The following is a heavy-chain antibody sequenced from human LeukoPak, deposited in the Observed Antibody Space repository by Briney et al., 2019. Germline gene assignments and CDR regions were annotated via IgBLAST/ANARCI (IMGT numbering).Heavy chain of an antibody. CDR1: GYTFSSYG. CDR3: AGDWENCSGGSCYAAYNWFDP. V-gene: IGHV1-18*01. J-gene: IGHJ5*02. CDR2: ISAYNGNT. D-gene: IGHD2-15*01. Sequence: ASVKVSCKASGYTFSSYGISWVRQAPGQGLEWMGWISAYNGNTNYAQKLQGRVTMTTDTSTSTAYMELRSLRSDDTAVYYCAGDWENCSGGSCYAAYNWFDPWGRGTLVTVSS.